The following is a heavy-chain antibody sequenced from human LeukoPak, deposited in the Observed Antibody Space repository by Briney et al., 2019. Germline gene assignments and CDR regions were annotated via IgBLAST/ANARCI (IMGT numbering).Heavy chain of an antibody. J-gene: IGHJ1*01. CDR1: GLTFNKYW. V-gene: IGHV3-7*01. Sequence: PGGSLRLSCEASGLTFNKYWMTWVRQAPGKGLGWVANIKQDGSEKNYVDSVKGRFTISRDNAKNSLSLRMNSLSAEHTAVYYCATGYSSGWYFYFQHWGQGSLVSVSS. CDR3: ATGYSSGWYFYFQH. D-gene: IGHD6-19*01. CDR2: IKQDGSEK.